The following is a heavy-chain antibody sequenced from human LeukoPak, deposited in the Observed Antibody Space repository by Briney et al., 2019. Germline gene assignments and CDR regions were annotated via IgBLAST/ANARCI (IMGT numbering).Heavy chain of an antibody. J-gene: IGHJ4*02. V-gene: IGHV4-59*08. Sequence: SETLSLTCTVSGGSISSYYWSWIRQPPGKGLEWIGYIYYSGSTNYNPSLKSRVTISVDTSKNQFSLKLSSVTAADTAVYYCARQSRVDYYGSGSYYNKTLDYWGQGTLVTVSS. CDR2: IYYSGST. D-gene: IGHD3-10*01. CDR1: GGSISSYY. CDR3: ARQSRVDYYGSGSYYNKTLDY.